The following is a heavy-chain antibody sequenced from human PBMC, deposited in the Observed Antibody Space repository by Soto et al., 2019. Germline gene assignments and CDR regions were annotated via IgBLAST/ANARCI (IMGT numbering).Heavy chain of an antibody. D-gene: IGHD1-1*01. J-gene: IGHJ4*02. Sequence: ASVKVSCKASGYTFTSYGISWVRQAPGQGLEWMGWISAYNGNTNYAQKLQGRVTMTTDTSTSTAYMELRSLRSDDTAVYYCERPAAAGWVLPLDYWGQGTLVTVSS. V-gene: IGHV1-18*01. CDR1: GYTFTSYG. CDR2: ISAYNGNT. CDR3: ERPAAAGWVLPLDY.